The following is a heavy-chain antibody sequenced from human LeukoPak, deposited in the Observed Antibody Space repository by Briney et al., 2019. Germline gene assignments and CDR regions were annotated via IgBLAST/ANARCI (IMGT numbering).Heavy chain of an antibody. Sequence: ASVKVSCKASGYTFTGYYMHWVRQAPGQGLEWMGWINPNSGGTNYAQKFQGRVTMTRDTSISTAYIELSRLRSDDTAVYYCAIVWFGEYLSTYYYYGMDVWGQGTTVTVSS. D-gene: IGHD3-10*01. V-gene: IGHV1-2*02. CDR1: GYTFTGYY. CDR2: INPNSGGT. CDR3: AIVWFGEYLSTYYYYGMDV. J-gene: IGHJ6*02.